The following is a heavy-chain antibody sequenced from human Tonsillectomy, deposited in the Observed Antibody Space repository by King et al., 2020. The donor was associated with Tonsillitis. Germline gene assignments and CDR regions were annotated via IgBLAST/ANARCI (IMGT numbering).Heavy chain of an antibody. CDR1: GFTFNSYA. D-gene: IGHD2-2*01. CDR2: FIGSGGSS. J-gene: IGHJ6*02. CDR3: AKGGSTSAYDYYYYYYGMDV. V-gene: IGHV3-23*04. Sequence: VQLVESGGGLVQPGGSLRLSCAASGFTFNSYAITWVRQAPGKGLEWVSAFIGSGGSSYYADSVRGRFTISRDNSKNTLYLQMNSLRAEDTAVYYCAKGGSTSAYDYYYYYYGMDVWGQGTTVTVSS.